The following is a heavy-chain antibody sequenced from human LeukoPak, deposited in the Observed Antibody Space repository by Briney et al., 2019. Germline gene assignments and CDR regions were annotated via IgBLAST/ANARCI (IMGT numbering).Heavy chain of an antibody. CDR3: ASFPSSDAFDI. J-gene: IGHJ3*02. CDR1: GFTFSSYG. V-gene: IGHV3-33*01. CDR2: IWYDGSNK. Sequence: GGSLRLSCAASGFTFSSYGMHWVRQAPGKGLEWVAVIWYDGSNKYYADSVKGRLTISRDNSKNTLYLQMNSLRAEDTAVYYCASFPSSDAFDIWGQGTMVTVSS.